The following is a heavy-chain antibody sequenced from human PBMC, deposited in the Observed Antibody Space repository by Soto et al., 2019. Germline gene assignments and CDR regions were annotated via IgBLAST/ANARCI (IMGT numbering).Heavy chain of an antibody. CDR3: ISGWYYYYGMDV. Sequence: ASVKVSCKASGYTFTSYAMHWVRQAPGQRLEWMGWINAGNGNTKYSQKFQGRVTITRDTSASTAYMELSSLRSEDTAVYYCISGWYYYYGMDVWGQGTTVTVSS. J-gene: IGHJ6*02. CDR1: GYTFTSYA. V-gene: IGHV1-3*01. D-gene: IGHD6-19*01. CDR2: INAGNGNT.